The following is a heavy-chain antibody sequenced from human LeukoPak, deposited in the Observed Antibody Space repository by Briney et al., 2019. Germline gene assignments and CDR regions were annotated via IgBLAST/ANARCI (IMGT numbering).Heavy chain of an antibody. CDR1: GYSISSGYY. J-gene: IGHJ5*02. CDR3: ARDAVGLNNWFDP. D-gene: IGHD3-16*01. CDR2: IYHSGST. Sequence: SETLSLTCTVSGYSISSGYYWGWIRQPPGKGLEGFGIIYHSGSTYYNPSLKSRVTISVDTSKNQFYLKLSSVTAADTAVYYCARDAVGLNNWFDPWGQGTLGTVSS. V-gene: IGHV4-38-2*02.